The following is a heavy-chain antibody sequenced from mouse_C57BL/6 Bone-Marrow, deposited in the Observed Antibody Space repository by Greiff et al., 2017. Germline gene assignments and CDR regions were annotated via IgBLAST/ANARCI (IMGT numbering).Heavy chain of an antibody. J-gene: IGHJ2*01. CDR3: ARRYYDY. CDR2: ISSGSSTI. CDR1: GFTFSDYG. D-gene: IGHD2-3*01. V-gene: IGHV5-17*01. Sequence: EVKLVESGGGLVKPGGSLKLSCAASGFTFSDYGMHWVRQAPETGLEWVAYISSGSSTIYYADTVTGRFTISRDNAKNTLFLQMTSLRSEDTAMYYCARRYYDYWGQGTTLTVSS.